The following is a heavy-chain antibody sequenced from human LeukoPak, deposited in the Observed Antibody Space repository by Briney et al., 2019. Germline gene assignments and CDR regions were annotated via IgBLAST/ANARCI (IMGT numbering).Heavy chain of an antibody. J-gene: IGHJ6*03. Sequence: ASVKVSCKASGGTFSSYAISWVRQAPGQGLEWMGGIIPIFGTANYAQKFQGRVTITADESTSTAYMELSSLRSEDTAVYYCARGDSSGWYRRYYYYMDVWGKGTTVTVSS. D-gene: IGHD6-19*01. CDR1: GGTFSSYA. CDR3: ARGDSSGWYRRYYYYMDV. V-gene: IGHV1-69*13. CDR2: IIPIFGTA.